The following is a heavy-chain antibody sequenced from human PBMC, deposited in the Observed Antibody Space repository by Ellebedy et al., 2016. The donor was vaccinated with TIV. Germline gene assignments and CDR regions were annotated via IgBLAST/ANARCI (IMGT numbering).Heavy chain of an antibody. D-gene: IGHD1-26*01. V-gene: IGHV3-21*01. CDR1: GFTFSSYS. Sequence: GESLKISXAASGFTFSSYSMNWVRQAPGKGLEWVSSISSSSSYIYYADSVKGRFTISRDNAKNSLYLQMNSLRAEDTAVYYCARDRVGTRSYYYGMDVWGQGTTVTVSS. J-gene: IGHJ6*02. CDR3: ARDRVGTRSYYYGMDV. CDR2: ISSSSSYI.